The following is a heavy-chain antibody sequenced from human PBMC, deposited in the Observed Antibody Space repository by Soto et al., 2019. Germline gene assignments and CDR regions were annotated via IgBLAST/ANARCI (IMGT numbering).Heavy chain of an antibody. J-gene: IGHJ3*02. CDR3: TTDVLRFLEWLHSFDI. Sequence: GGSLRLSCAASGFSFSSAWMSWVRQTPEKGLEWVGRIKSKSDGGTTDYAAPVKGRFTISRDDSENTLYLQMNSLKTEDTAVYYCTTDVLRFLEWLHSFDIWGQGTMVTVSS. CDR1: GFSFSSAW. D-gene: IGHD3-3*01. V-gene: IGHV3-15*01. CDR2: IKSKSDGGTT.